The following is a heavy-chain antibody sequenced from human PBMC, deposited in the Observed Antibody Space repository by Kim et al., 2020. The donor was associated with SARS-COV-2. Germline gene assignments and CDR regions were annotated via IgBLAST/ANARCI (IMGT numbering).Heavy chain of an antibody. J-gene: IGHJ4*02. V-gene: IGHV1-18*01. CDR3: ARDQMVAVAGQVDY. CDR1: GYTFTSYG. Sequence: ASVKVSCKASGYTFTSYGISWVRQAPGQGLEWMGWISAYNGNTNYAQKLQGRVTMTTDTSTSTAYMELRSLRSDETAVYYCARDQMVAVAGQVDYWGQGTLVTVSS. D-gene: IGHD6-19*01. CDR2: ISAYNGNT.